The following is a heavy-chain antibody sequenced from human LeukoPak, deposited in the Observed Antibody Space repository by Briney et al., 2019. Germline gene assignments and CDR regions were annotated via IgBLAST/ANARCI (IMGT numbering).Heavy chain of an antibody. CDR1: GYSFNSYW. Sequence: GESLKISCKGSGYSFNSYWIGWVRQMPGKGLKWMGIIYPGDSDARYSPSFQGQVTISADKSISTAYLQWSSLKASDTAMYYCARGDYGDSRVFYTLFDYWGQGTLVTVSS. CDR2: IYPGDSDA. V-gene: IGHV5-51*01. J-gene: IGHJ4*02. CDR3: ARGDYGDSRVFYTLFDY. D-gene: IGHD4-17*01.